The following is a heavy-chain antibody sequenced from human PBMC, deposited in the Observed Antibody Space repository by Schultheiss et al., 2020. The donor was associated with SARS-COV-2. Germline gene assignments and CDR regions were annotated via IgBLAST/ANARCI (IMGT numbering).Heavy chain of an antibody. CDR3: AILYGLYGSSLRGDY. Sequence: SETLSLTCTVSGGSISSYYWSWIRQPAGKGLEWIGEINHIGSTNYNPSLKSRVTISVDTSKNQFSLKLSSVTAADTAVYYCAILYGLYGSSLRGDYWGQGTLVTVSS. D-gene: IGHD6-13*01. V-gene: IGHV4-34*01. J-gene: IGHJ4*02. CDR1: GGSISSYY. CDR2: INHIGST.